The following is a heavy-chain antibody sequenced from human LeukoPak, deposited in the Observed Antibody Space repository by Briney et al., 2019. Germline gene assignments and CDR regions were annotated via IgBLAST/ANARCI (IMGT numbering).Heavy chain of an antibody. J-gene: IGHJ4*02. Sequence: GGSLRLSCAASGFTFRNYAMSWVRQAPGKGLEWVSTISAGGGSTYYAESVKGRFTISRDNSKNTLYLQVNGLRAEDTALYYCAKRNSSGWYFFDYWGQGTLVTVSS. CDR2: ISAGGGST. CDR1: GFTFRNYA. V-gene: IGHV3-23*01. D-gene: IGHD6-19*01. CDR3: AKRNSSGWYFFDY.